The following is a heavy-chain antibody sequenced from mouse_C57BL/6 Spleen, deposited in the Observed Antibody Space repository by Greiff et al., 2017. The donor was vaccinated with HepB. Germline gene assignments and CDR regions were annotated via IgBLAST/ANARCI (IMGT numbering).Heavy chain of an antibody. CDR1: GFTFSDYG. J-gene: IGHJ3*01. Sequence: EVHLVESGGGLVKPGGSLRLSCAASGFTFSDYGMHWVRQAPEKGLEWVAYISSGSSTIYYADTVKGRFTISRDNAKNTLFLQMTSLRSEDTAMYYCAKGPLYYYGSTWFAYWGQGTLVTVSA. CDR3: AKGPLYYYGSTWFAY. CDR2: ISSGSSTI. V-gene: IGHV5-17*01. D-gene: IGHD1-1*01.